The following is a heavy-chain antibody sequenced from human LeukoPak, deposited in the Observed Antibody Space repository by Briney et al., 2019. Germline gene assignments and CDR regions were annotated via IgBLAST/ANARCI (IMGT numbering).Heavy chain of an antibody. CDR1: GYTFTSYY. Sequence: ASVKVSCKASGYTFTSYYMHWVRQAPGQGLEWMGIINPSGGSTSYAQKFQGRVTMTRDMSTSTVYMELSSLRSEDTAVYYCARDTRGGDCYRPFDPWGQGTLVTVSS. J-gene: IGHJ5*02. CDR3: ARDTRGGDCYRPFDP. D-gene: IGHD2-21*02. V-gene: IGHV1-46*01. CDR2: INPSGGST.